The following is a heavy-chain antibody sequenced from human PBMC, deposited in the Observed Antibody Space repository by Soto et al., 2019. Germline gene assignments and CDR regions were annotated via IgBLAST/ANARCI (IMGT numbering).Heavy chain of an antibody. V-gene: IGHV3-30*18. CDR3: AKDKRAYGSGGLADY. Sequence: QVQLVESGGGVVQPGRSLRLSCAASGLTFGSYGMHWVRQAPGKGLEWVALISYDGSYKYYADSVKARFTISRDNSKNTLYLQMNSLRAEDTAVYYCAKDKRAYGSGGLADYWGQGTLVTVSS. CDR2: ISYDGSYK. CDR1: GLTFGSYG. J-gene: IGHJ4*02. D-gene: IGHD3-10*01.